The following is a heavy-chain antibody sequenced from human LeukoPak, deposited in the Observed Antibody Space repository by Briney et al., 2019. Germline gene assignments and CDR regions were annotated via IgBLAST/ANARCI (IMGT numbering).Heavy chain of an antibody. CDR3: ARRLDC. J-gene: IGHJ4*02. V-gene: IGHV3-48*01. CDR1: GFTVSSNY. CDR2: ISETSSFM. Sequence: GGSLRLSCAVSGFTVSSNYMSWVRQAPGKGLEWISYISETSSFMYYADSVKGRFTISRDNAKNSLYLQMSSLRAEDTAVYYCARRLDCWGQGTLVTVSS.